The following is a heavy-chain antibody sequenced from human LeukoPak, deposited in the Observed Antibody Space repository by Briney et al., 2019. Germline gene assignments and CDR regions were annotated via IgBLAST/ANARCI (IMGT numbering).Heavy chain of an antibody. CDR3: ARDKIVGPTTLDY. J-gene: IGHJ4*02. D-gene: IGHD1-26*01. Sequence: GGSLRLSCAASGFTFSDYYMTWVRQAPGKGLEWLSYITNRGDTVFYADSVKGRFTVSRDNAKNSLYLQMNSLRADDTAIYYCARDKIVGPTTLDYWGQGTLVTVSS. V-gene: IGHV3-11*04. CDR1: GFTFSDYY. CDR2: ITNRGDTV.